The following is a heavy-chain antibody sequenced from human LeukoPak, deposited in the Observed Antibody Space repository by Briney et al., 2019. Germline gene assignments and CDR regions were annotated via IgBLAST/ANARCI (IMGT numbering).Heavy chain of an antibody. D-gene: IGHD3-22*01. V-gene: IGHV4-59*08. CDR1: GGSISSYY. Sequence: SETLSLTCTVAGGSISSYYWSWIRQPPGKGLEWIGYIYYSGSTNYNPSLKSRVTISVDTSKNQFSLKLSSVTAADTAVYYCARSPYDSSGYHTRRYFDYWGQGTLVTVSS. CDR2: IYYSGST. CDR3: ARSPYDSSGYHTRRYFDY. J-gene: IGHJ4*02.